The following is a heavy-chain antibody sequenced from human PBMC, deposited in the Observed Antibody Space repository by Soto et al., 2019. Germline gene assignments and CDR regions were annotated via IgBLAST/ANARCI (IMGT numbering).Heavy chain of an antibody. Sequence: EVQLLESGGGLVQPGGSLRLSCAASGFTYSNYAMSWVRQAPGKGLEWVATVSGSGGSTYYAVSVKGRFTISRDNFKDTLYLVMNSLRAEDTAVYYCAKLTGFGELLPIDYWGQGTLVTVSS. D-gene: IGHD3-10*01. CDR3: AKLTGFGELLPIDY. J-gene: IGHJ4*02. CDR1: GFTYSNYA. CDR2: VSGSGGST. V-gene: IGHV3-23*01.